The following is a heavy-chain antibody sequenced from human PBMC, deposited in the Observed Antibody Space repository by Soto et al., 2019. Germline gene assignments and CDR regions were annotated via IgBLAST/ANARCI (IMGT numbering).Heavy chain of an antibody. CDR1: GYTFTGYY. J-gene: IGHJ1*01. Sequence: ASVKVSCKASGYTFTGYYIHWVRQAPGQGLEWMGWINPNSGGTNYAQKFQGWVTMTRDTSISTAYMELSRLRSDDTAVYYCARSGEQQPPFTVYFQHWAQGTLVTVSS. CDR2: INPNSGGT. CDR3: ARSGEQQPPFTVYFQH. D-gene: IGHD6-13*01. V-gene: IGHV1-2*04.